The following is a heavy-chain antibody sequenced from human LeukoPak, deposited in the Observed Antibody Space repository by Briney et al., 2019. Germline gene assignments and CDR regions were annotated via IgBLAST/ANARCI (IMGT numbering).Heavy chain of an antibody. CDR3: ARGLSSIFGVASSYFDY. V-gene: IGHV4-4*02. CDR2: IYYTGST. J-gene: IGHJ4*02. Sequence: SETLSLTCAVSGASFTNTDWWSWVRQPPGMGLEWIGEIYYTGSTTYNPSLNSRVILSLDKSKNQFSLKLMSVTAADTAVYYCARGLSSIFGVASSYFDYWGQGTLVTVSS. CDR1: GASFTNTDW. D-gene: IGHD3-3*01.